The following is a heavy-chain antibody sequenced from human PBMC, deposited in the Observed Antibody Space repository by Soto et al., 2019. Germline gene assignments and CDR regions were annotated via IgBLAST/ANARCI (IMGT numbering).Heavy chain of an antibody. Sequence: SETLSLTCTVSGVSIGSGDYSWSWIRQPPGKGLEWLGYIYHRGNTYYNPSLRSRVTISVDTSKNQFSLKLSSVTAADTAVYYCARTYSSSSVGFDYWGQGTLVTVSS. D-gene: IGHD6-6*01. J-gene: IGHJ4*02. CDR2: IYHRGNT. CDR1: GVSIGSGDYS. V-gene: IGHV4-30-2*01. CDR3: ARTYSSSSVGFDY.